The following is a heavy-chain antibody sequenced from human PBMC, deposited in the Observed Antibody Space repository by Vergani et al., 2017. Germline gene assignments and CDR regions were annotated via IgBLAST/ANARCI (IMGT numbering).Heavy chain of an antibody. J-gene: IGHJ6*02. D-gene: IGHD4-11*01. CDR2: INPNSGGT. Sequence: QVQLVQSGAEVKKPGASVKVSCKASGYTFTGYYMHWVRQAPGQGLEWMGWINPNSGGTNYAQKFQGWVTMTRDTSISTAYMELSRLRSDDTAVYYCARGAMDSNYGDYYGMDVWGQGTTVTVSS. V-gene: IGHV1-2*04. CDR3: ARGAMDSNYGDYYGMDV. CDR1: GYTFTGYY.